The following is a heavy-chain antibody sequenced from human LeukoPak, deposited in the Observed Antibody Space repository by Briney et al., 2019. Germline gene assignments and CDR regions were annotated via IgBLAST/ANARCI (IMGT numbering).Heavy chain of an antibody. V-gene: IGHV3-53*01. CDR2: IYSGGST. D-gene: IGHD6-6*01. Sequence: GGSLRLSCAASGFTVSSNYMSWVRQAPGKGLEWVSVIYSGGSTYYADSVKGRFTISRDNSKNTLCLQMNSLRAEDTAVYYCARALRPARYYFDYWGQGTLVTVSS. CDR3: ARALRPARYYFDY. J-gene: IGHJ4*02. CDR1: GFTVSSNY.